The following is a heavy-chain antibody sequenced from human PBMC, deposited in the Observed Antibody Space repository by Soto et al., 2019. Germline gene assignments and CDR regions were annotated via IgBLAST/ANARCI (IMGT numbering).Heavy chain of an antibody. D-gene: IGHD6-19*01. Sequence: EVQLLESGGGLVPPGGSLRLSCAASGFTFSSYAMSWVRQAPGKGLEWVSAMIGSGGSTYYADSVKGRFTISRDNSKNTLYLQMNSLRAEDTAGYYCAKRGSGAVAFDYWGQGTLVTVSS. J-gene: IGHJ4*02. V-gene: IGHV3-23*01. CDR1: GFTFSSYA. CDR3: AKRGSGAVAFDY. CDR2: MIGSGGST.